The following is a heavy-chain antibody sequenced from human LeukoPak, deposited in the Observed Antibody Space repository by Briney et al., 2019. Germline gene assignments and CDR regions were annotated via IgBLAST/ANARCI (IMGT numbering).Heavy chain of an antibody. CDR3: AKIPAGGGDSARAFDI. CDR2: ISYDGSNK. D-gene: IGHD2-21*02. CDR1: GFTFSSYG. Sequence: GGSLRLSCAASGFTFSSYGMHWVRQAPGKGLEWVAVISYDGSNKYYADSVKGRFTISRDNSKNTLYLQMNSLRAEDTAVHYCAKIPAGGGDSARAFDIWGQGTMVTVSS. V-gene: IGHV3-30*18. J-gene: IGHJ3*02.